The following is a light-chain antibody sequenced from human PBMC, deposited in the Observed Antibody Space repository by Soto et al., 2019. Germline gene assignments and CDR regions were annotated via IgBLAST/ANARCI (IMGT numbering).Light chain of an antibody. V-gene: IGKV3-15*01. Sequence: EIVMTQSPATLSVSPGERATLSCRASQSVSSNLAWYQQKPGQAPRLLIYGASTRATGIPARFSGSGSGTEFTLTLSSLQSEAFAVYYCQQYNNWPQWFTFGPGTKVDIK. J-gene: IGKJ3*01. CDR1: QSVSSN. CDR2: GAS. CDR3: QQYNNWPQWFT.